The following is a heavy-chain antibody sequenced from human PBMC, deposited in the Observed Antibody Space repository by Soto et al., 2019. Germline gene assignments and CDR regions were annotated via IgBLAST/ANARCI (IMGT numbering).Heavy chain of an antibody. CDR1: GCTFSTYG. CDR2: IYSGGST. Sequence: GGSLRLSCAASGCTFSTYGMHWVRQDPGKGLEWVSVIYSGGSTYYADSVKGRFTISRDNSKNTLYLQMNSLRAEDTAVYYCASRADYGDTVTGSYYYYGMDVWGQGTTVTVSS. CDR3: ASRADYGDTVTGSYYYYGMDV. D-gene: IGHD4-17*01. V-gene: IGHV3-66*01. J-gene: IGHJ6*02.